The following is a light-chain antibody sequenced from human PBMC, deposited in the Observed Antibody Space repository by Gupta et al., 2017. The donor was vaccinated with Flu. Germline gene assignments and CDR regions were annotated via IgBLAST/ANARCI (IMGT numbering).Light chain of an antibody. J-gene: IGKJ1*01. CDR3: QQSGSSPWT. Sequence: EIVLTQSPGTLSLSPGERATLSCRASQSVYSSYLAWYQQKPGQAPRLLIYGASGRATGIPDRFRGSGSGTDFTLIISRLEPEDFAVYYCQQSGSSPWTFGQGTKVEIK. CDR2: GAS. V-gene: IGKV3-20*01. CDR1: QSVYSSY.